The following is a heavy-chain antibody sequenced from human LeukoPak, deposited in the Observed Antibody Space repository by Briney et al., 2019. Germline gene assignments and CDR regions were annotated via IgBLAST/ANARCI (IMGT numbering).Heavy chain of an antibody. J-gene: IGHJ4*02. CDR1: GFXFSSYW. V-gene: IGHV3-74*01. CDR2: INSDGSST. Sequence: GGSLRLSCAASGFXFSSYWIHWVRQAPGKGLVWVSRINSDGSSTSYADSVKGRFTISRDNAKNTLYLQMNSLRAEDTAVYYCARDPSYSSSSEGYDYWGQGTLVTVSS. CDR3: ARDPSYSSSSEGYDY. D-gene: IGHD6-6*01.